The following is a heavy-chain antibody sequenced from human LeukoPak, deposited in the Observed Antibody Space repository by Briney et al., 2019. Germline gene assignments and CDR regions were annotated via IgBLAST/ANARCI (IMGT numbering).Heavy chain of an antibody. Sequence: PGGSLRLSCAASGFTFSSYSMNWVRQAPGKGLEWVSYISSSSSTIYYADSVKGRFTISRDNAKNSLYLQMNSLRAEDTAVYYCARDPGGVVTPLDYWGQGTLVTVSS. D-gene: IGHD3-3*01. CDR3: ARDPGGVVTPLDY. CDR1: GFTFSSYS. CDR2: ISSSSSTI. J-gene: IGHJ4*02. V-gene: IGHV3-48*04.